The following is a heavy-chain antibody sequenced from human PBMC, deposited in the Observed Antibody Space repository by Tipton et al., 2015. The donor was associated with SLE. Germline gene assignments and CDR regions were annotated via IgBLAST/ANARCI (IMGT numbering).Heavy chain of an antibody. D-gene: IGHD1-26*01. CDR3: AGEKRVSGKAHNAFDI. CDR1: GGSISSYY. Sequence: TLSLTCTVSGGSISSYYWSWIRQPPGKGLEWIGYIYYSGSTNYNPSLKSRVTISVDTSKNQFSLKLTSVTAADTAVYYCAGEKRVSGKAHNAFDIWGQGTMVIVS. J-gene: IGHJ3*02. V-gene: IGHV4-59*01. CDR2: IYYSGST.